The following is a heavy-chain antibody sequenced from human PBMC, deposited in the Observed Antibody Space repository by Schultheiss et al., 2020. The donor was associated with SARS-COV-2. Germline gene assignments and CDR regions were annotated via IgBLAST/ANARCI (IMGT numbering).Heavy chain of an antibody. V-gene: IGHV3-30*03. J-gene: IGHJ4*02. CDR2: ISYDGSNK. CDR3: AHSSSFADY. D-gene: IGHD6-6*01. CDR1: GFTFSSYG. Sequence: GGSLRLSCAASGFTFSSYGMHWVRQAPGKGLEWVAVISYDGSNKYYADSVKGRFTISRDNSKNTLYLQMNSLRPEDTAVYYCAHSSSFADYWGQGTLVTVSS.